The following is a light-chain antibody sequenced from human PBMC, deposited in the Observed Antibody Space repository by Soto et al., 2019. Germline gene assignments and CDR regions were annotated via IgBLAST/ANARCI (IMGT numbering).Light chain of an antibody. CDR1: QSVSSSY. J-gene: IGKJ3*01. CDR2: GAS. Sequence: EIVLTQSPGTLSLSPGERATLSCRASQSVSSSYLARYQQKPGQAPRLLIYGASSTATGITDRFSGSGSGKDFTLTISRLEPEDFAVYYCQQYGSSPLFTFGPGTKVDIK. V-gene: IGKV3-20*01. CDR3: QQYGSSPLFT.